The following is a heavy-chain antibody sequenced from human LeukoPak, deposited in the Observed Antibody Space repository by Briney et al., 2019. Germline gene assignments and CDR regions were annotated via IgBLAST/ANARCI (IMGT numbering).Heavy chain of an antibody. CDR3: AKDRIRFGIAAALFDY. D-gene: IGHD6-13*01. J-gene: IGHJ4*02. CDR2: ISWNSGSI. Sequence: GGSLRLSCAASGFTFGDYAMHWVRQAPGKGLEWVSGISWNSGSIGYADSVKGRFTISRDNAKNSLYLQMNSLRAEDTALYYCAKDRIRFGIAAALFDYWGQGALATVSS. V-gene: IGHV3-9*01. CDR1: GFTFGDYA.